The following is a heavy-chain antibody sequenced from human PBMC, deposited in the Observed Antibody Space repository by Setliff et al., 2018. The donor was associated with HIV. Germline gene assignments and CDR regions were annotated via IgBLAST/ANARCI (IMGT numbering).Heavy chain of an antibody. D-gene: IGHD4-17*01. CDR3: ARTVNDYGDYYFDY. J-gene: IGHJ4*02. CDR2: IIPIFGTA. Sequence: GASVKVSCKASGGTFSSYAISWVRQAPGQGLGWMGGIIPIFGTANYAQKFQERVTITRDMSTSTAYMELSSLRSEDTAVYYCARTVNDYGDYYFDYWGQGTLVTVSS. CDR1: GGTFSSYA. V-gene: IGHV1-69*05.